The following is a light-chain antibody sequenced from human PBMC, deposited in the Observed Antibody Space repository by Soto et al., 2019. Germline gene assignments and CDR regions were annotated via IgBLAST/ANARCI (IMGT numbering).Light chain of an antibody. V-gene: IGKV1-39*01. CDR1: QNIDNF. CDR3: QQSYSTLWT. Sequence: DIQMPQSPSSLSASVGDRVTITCRASQNIDNFLNWYQQRPGKAPKLLVYAASSLYSGGPSRFSGSGSGTDFTLTISSLQPEDFATYYCQQSYSTLWTFGQGTKVDIK. CDR2: AAS. J-gene: IGKJ1*01.